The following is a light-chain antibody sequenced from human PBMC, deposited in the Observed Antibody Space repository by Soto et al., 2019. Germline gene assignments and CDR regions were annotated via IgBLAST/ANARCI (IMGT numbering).Light chain of an antibody. CDR1: SSDVGAYDY. V-gene: IGLV2-8*01. CDR3: TSYAGSNKVV. CDR2: EVS. J-gene: IGLJ2*01. Sequence: QSALTQPPSASGSPGLSVTISCTGTSSDVGAYDYVSWYQQHPGKAPKLMIYEVSKRPSGVPDRFSGSKSGNTASLTVSGLQAEDEADYYCTSYAGSNKVVFGGGTKVTVL.